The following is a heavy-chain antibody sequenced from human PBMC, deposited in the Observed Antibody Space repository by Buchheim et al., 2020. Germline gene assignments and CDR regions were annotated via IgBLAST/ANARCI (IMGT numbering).Heavy chain of an antibody. Sequence: EEQLLESGGGLVKTGGSLRLSCAASGFTFSKACMSWVRLAPGKGLEWSGHIKSKTVGGTTDFAAPVKGRLTISSDDSKNTLYLQMNSLKTEDTAVYYCTTATWKQLWLPDYWGQGTL. D-gene: IGHD5-18*01. V-gene: IGHV3-15*01. J-gene: IGHJ4*02. CDR2: IKSKTVGGTT. CDR1: GFTFSKAC. CDR3: TTATWKQLWLPDY.